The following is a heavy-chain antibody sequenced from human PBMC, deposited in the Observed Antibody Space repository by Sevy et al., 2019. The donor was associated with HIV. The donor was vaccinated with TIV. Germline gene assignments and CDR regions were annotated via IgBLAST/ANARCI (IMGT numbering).Heavy chain of an antibody. V-gene: IGHV4-39*01. CDR1: GGSISSSSYY. CDR2: IYYSGTT. CDR3: AGLNGSWGPHMDV. Sequence: SETLSLTCTVSGGSISSSSYYWGWIRQPPGKGLEWIGSIYYSGTTYYNQSLKSRVTISVDTSKTQFSLKLSSVTAADTAVYYCAGLNGSWGPHMDVWGKGTTVTVSS. D-gene: IGHD6-13*01. J-gene: IGHJ6*03.